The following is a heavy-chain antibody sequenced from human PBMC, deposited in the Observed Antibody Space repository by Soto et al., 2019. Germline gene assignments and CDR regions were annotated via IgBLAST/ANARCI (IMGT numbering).Heavy chain of an antibody. V-gene: IGHV4-61*01. CDR3: ARGCRDGYNLSY. D-gene: IGHD5-12*01. Sequence: QVQLQESGPGLVKPSETLSLTCTVSGGSVRSGSYYWSWIRQPPGKGLEWIGYIYYSGSTNYNHSLKSRVTISVDTSKNQFSLKLSSVNAADTSVYYCARGCRDGYNLSYWGQGTLVNVSS. CDR2: IYYSGST. CDR1: GGSVRSGSYY. J-gene: IGHJ4*02.